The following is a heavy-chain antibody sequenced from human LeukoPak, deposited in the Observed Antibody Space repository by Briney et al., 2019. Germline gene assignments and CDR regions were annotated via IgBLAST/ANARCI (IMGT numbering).Heavy chain of an antibody. CDR3: ARAFRQWLPSHPPGY. CDR1: GYTFTSYD. J-gene: IGHJ4*02. CDR2: MNPNSGNT. D-gene: IGHD6-19*01. Sequence: ASVKVSCKASGYTFTSYDINWVRQATGQGLEWMGWMNPNSGNTGYAQKFQGRVTMTRNTSISTAYMELRSLRSDDTAVYYCARAFRQWLPSHPPGYWGQGTLVTVSS. V-gene: IGHV1-8*01.